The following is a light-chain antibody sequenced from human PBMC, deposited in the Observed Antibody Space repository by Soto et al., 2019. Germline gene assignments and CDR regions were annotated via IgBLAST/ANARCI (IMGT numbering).Light chain of an antibody. CDR3: CSYAGSYTWV. J-gene: IGLJ3*02. CDR1: SSNIDSNS. Sequence: QSVLTQPPSASGAPGQRVTISCSGSSSNIDSNSVNWYQHLPGMAPKLLISSFNQRPSGVPDRFSGSKSGNTASLTISGLQAEDEADYYCCSYAGSYTWVFGGGTKLTVL. CDR2: SFN. V-gene: IGLV1-44*01.